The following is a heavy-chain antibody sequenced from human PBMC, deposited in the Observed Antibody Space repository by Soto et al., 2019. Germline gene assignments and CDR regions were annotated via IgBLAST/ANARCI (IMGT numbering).Heavy chain of an antibody. Sequence: GGSLRLSCAASGFTFSSYGMHWVRQAPGKGLEWVAVISYDGSNKYYADSVKGRFTISRDNSKNTLYLQMNSLRAEDTAVYYCAKADHPIWFGELLPQNYFDYWGQGTLVTVSS. CDR1: GFTFSSYG. CDR3: AKADHPIWFGELLPQNYFDY. V-gene: IGHV3-30*18. J-gene: IGHJ4*02. D-gene: IGHD3-10*01. CDR2: ISYDGSNK.